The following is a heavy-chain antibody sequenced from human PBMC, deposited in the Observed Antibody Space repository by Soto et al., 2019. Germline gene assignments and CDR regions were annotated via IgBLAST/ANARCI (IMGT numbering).Heavy chain of an antibody. Sequence: GGSLRLSCAASGFTFITYGMHWVRQAPGKGLEWVAVISNDGSNKYYADSVKGRFTISRDNSKNTLYLQMNSLRGEDAAVYYCAKEVRGDYYYGMDVWGQGTTVTVSS. J-gene: IGHJ6*02. V-gene: IGHV3-30*18. CDR1: GFTFITYG. CDR3: AKEVRGDYYYGMDV. D-gene: IGHD3-10*01. CDR2: ISNDGSNK.